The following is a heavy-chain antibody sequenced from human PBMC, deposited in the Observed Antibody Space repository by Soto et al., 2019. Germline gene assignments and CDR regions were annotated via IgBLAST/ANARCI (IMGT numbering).Heavy chain of an antibody. D-gene: IGHD3-10*01. CDR2: IYYSGST. CDR3: ARRPLSMVRGVISFYFDY. CDR1: GGSISSSSYC. V-gene: IGHV4-39*01. Sequence: KTSETLSLTCTVSGGSISSSSYCWGWIRQPPGKGLEWIGSIYYSGSTYYNPSLKSRVTISVDTSKNQFSLKLSSVTAADTAVYYCARRPLSMVRGVISFYFDYWGQGTLVTVSS. J-gene: IGHJ4*02.